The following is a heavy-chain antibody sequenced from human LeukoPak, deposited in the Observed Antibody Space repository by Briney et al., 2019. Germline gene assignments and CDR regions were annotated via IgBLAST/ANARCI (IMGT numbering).Heavy chain of an antibody. CDR3: ARHGDGGPAEYFRH. J-gene: IGHJ1*01. D-gene: IGHD4-23*01. Sequence: PSETLSLTCTVPGGSISSGIYYWAWIRQPPGKGLEWIGSIYYRGNTYYNPSLKSRVTLSADTSKNQFSLNLSSVTAADTAVYYCARHGDGGPAEYFRHWGQGTLVTVSS. CDR1: GGSISSGIYY. V-gene: IGHV4-39*01. CDR2: IYYRGNT.